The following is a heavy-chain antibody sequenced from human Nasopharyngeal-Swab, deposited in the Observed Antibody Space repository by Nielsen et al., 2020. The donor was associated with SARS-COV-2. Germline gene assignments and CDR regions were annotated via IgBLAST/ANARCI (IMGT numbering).Heavy chain of an antibody. CDR2: ISAYNGNT. V-gene: IGHV1-18*04. Sequence: ASVKVSCKASGYTFTSYGISWVRQAPGQGLEWMGWISAYNGNTNYAQKLQGRVTMTTDTSTSTAYMELRSLRSDDTAVYYCARLPTYYDFWSGFYYYYMDGEGKGTTVTVSS. CDR3: ARLPTYYDFWSGFYYYYMDG. J-gene: IGHJ6*03. D-gene: IGHD3-3*01. CDR1: GYTFTSYG.